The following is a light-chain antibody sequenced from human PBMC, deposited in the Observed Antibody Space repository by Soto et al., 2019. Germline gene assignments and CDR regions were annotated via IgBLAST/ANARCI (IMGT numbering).Light chain of an antibody. CDR1: QSVSSY. V-gene: IGKV3-15*01. J-gene: IGKJ1*01. Sequence: DIVLTQSPAPLSLSPGERATLSCMASQSVSSYLAWYQQKPGQAPRLLIYGASTRATGIPARFSGSGSGTEFTLTISSLQSEDFAVYYCQQYNNWPRTFGQGTKVDI. CDR2: GAS. CDR3: QQYNNWPRT.